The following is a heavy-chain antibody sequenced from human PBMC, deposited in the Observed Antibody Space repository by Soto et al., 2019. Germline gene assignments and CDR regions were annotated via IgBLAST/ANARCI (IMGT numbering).Heavy chain of an antibody. V-gene: IGHV4-61*01. CDR1: GGSVSDKTYY. J-gene: IGHJ5*02. D-gene: IGHD4-17*01. CDR3: ARTTAVPNTLRSRYFFDP. Sequence: LSLTCSVSGGSVSDKTYYWSWIRQPPGKRLEWIGYVYYSATTNYNPSLKSRVTISVDLSKNRFSLRLSSVTTADTALYYCARTTAVPNTLRSRYFFDPWGQGTLVTVSS. CDR2: VYYSATT.